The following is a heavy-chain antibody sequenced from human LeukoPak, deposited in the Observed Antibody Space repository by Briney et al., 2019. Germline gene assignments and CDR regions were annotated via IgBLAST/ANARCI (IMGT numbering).Heavy chain of an antibody. Sequence: PGGSLRLSCAASGFTFDDYAMHWVRQAPGKGLEWVSGISWNSGSIGYADSVKGRFTISRDNAKNSLYLQMNSLRAEDTAVYYCTPMYSMDTAMVNGGQRFDYWGQGTLVTVSS. V-gene: IGHV3-9*01. CDR1: GFTFDDYA. CDR2: ISWNSGSI. D-gene: IGHD5-18*01. J-gene: IGHJ4*02. CDR3: TPMYSMDTAMVNGGQRFDY.